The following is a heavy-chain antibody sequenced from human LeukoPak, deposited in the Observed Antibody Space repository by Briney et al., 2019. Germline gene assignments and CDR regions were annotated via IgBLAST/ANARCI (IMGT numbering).Heavy chain of an antibody. V-gene: IGHV4-34*01. CDR3: ARARRGYVRLDY. Sequence: PSETLSLTCAVYGGSFSGYYWTWIRQSPGKGLEWIGEINHSGSTNYNPSLTRRVTMSVDTSKNRFSLNLSAATAADTAVYYCARARRGYVRLDYWGQGTLVTVSS. D-gene: IGHD5-12*01. CDR1: GGSFSGYY. CDR2: INHSGST. J-gene: IGHJ4*02.